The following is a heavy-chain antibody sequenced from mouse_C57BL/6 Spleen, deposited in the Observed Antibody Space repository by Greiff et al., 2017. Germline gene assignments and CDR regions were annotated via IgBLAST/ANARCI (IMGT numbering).Heavy chain of an antibody. CDR3: ERDYSDYTAYAMDY. J-gene: IGHJ4*01. Sequence: QVQLQQPGTELVKPGASVKLSCKASGYTFTSYWRHWVKQRPGQGLEWIGNINPSNGGTNYNENFKRKAILTVDKSSSSTYMQLRSLKSEDSAVYSCERDYSDYTAYAMDYWGQGTSVTVSS. CDR1: GYTFTSYW. CDR2: INPSNGGT. V-gene: IGHV1-53*01. D-gene: IGHD2-4*01.